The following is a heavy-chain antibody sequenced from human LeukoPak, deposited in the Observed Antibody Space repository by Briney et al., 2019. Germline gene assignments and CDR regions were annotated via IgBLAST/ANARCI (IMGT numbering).Heavy chain of an antibody. D-gene: IGHD3-22*01. Sequence: GGSLRLSCAASGFTFSSYAMSWVRQAPGKGLEWMGIIYPGDSDTRYSPSFQGQVTISADKSISTAYLQWSSLKASDTAMYFCARLRDTSGPRIDFWGQRTLVTVSS. CDR3: ARLRDTSGPRIDF. V-gene: IGHV5-51*01. CDR2: IYPGDSDT. J-gene: IGHJ4*02. CDR1: GFTFSSYA.